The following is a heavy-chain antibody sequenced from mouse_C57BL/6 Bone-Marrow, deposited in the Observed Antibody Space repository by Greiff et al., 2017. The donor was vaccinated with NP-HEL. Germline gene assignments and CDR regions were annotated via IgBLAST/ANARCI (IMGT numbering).Heavy chain of an antibody. CDR3: ARKGYYGSSSYAMDY. J-gene: IGHJ4*01. D-gene: IGHD1-1*01. CDR1: GFSLTSYA. Sequence: VQVVESGPGLVAPSQSLSITCTVSGFSLTSYAISWVRQPPGKGLEWLGVIWTGGGTNYNSALKSRLSISKDNAKSQVFLKMNILQTDDTARYYCARKGYYGSSSYAMDYWGQGTSVTVSS. CDR2: IWTGGGT. V-gene: IGHV2-9-1*01.